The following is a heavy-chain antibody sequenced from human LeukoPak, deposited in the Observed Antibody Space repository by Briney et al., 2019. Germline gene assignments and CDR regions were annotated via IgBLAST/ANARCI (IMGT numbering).Heavy chain of an antibody. V-gene: IGHV3-11*01. Sequence: PGGSLRLSCTASELTLSDYYINWIRQAPGKGLEWISYISASGTSIYHADSVKGRFSVSRDNANNSVFLQMDGLRVEDSAVYFCTRDPEYSDIWGQGTLVTVSP. CDR1: ELTLSDYY. CDR3: TRDPEYSDI. J-gene: IGHJ4*02. CDR2: ISASGTSI. D-gene: IGHD4-17*01.